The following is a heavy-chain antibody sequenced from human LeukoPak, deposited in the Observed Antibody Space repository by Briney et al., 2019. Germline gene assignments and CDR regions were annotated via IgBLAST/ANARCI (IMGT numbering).Heavy chain of an antibody. CDR1: GFTFDDYA. CDR3: AKDIQQQLEDPPRAAFDI. Sequence: PGGSLRLSCAASGFTFDDYAMPWVRQAPGKGLEWVSGISWNSGSIGYADSVKGRFTISRDNAKNSLYLQMNSLRAEDTALYYCAKDIQQQLEDPPRAAFDIWGQGTMVTVSS. V-gene: IGHV3-9*01. J-gene: IGHJ3*02. D-gene: IGHD6-13*01. CDR2: ISWNSGSI.